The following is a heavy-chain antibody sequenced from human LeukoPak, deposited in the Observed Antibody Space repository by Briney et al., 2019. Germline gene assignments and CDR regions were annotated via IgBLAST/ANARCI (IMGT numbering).Heavy chain of an antibody. CDR1: GFTVSSNY. V-gene: IGHV3-66*01. CDR3: ARKDYGSGSYQY. J-gene: IGHJ4*02. CDR2: IYSGGST. Sequence: GGSLRLSCAASGFTVSSNYMSWVRQAPGKGLEWVSVIYSGGSTYYADSVKGRFTISRDNSKNTLYLQMNSLRAEDTAAYYCARKDYGSGSYQYWGQGTLVTVSS. D-gene: IGHD3-10*01.